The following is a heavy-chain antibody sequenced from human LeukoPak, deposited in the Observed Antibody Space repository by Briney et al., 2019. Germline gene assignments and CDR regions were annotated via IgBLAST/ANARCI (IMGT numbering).Heavy chain of an antibody. J-gene: IGHJ3*02. CDR3: AKDPIPDIVVVPAAKGGDDAFDI. CDR2: ISGSGGST. Sequence: GGSLRLSCAAPGFTFSSYAMSWVRQAPGKGLEWVSAISGSGGSTYYADSVKGRFTISRDNSKNTLYLQMNSLRAEDTAVYYCAKDPIPDIVVVPAAKGGDDAFDIWGQGTMVTVSS. V-gene: IGHV3-23*01. D-gene: IGHD2-2*01. CDR1: GFTFSSYA.